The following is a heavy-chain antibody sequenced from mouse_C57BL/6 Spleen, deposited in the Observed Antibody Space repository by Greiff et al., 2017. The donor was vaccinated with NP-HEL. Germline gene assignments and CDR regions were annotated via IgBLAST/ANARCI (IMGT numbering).Heavy chain of an antibody. Sequence: EVHLVESGGGLVKPGGSLKLSCAASGFTFSSYAMSWVRQTPEKRLEWVATISDGGSYTYYPDNVKGRVTISRDNAKNNLYLQMSHLTSEDTAMYYCASDNYYECDYHAMDYWGQGTSVTVSS. CDR3: ASDNYYECDYHAMDY. V-gene: IGHV5-4*01. D-gene: IGHD2-4*01. CDR2: ISDGGSYT. CDR1: GFTFSSYA. J-gene: IGHJ4*01.